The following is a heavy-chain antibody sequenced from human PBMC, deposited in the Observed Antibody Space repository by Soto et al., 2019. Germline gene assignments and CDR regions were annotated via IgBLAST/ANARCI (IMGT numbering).Heavy chain of an antibody. V-gene: IGHV1-3*01. CDR3: ARGIWNCPTGYYFDS. CDR2: INAGNDDK. CDR1: GFTFTNYA. Sequence: ASVKVSCKASGFTFTNYAIQWVRQAPGQGLEWMGWINAGNDDKRYSQEFQDRVTITRDASASTAYMELSSLQFEDTAVYYCARGIWNCPTGYYFDSWG. D-gene: IGHD1-7*01. J-gene: IGHJ4*01.